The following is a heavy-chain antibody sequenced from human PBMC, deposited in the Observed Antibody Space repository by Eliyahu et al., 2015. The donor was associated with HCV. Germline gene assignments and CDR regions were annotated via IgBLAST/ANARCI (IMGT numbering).Heavy chain of an antibody. D-gene: IGHD2-8*01. V-gene: IGHV4-39*01. CDR1: GGSVTTTTYY. Sequence: QLQLQESGPGLVKPSETLSLTCTVSGGSVTTTTYYWGWIRQSPGKGLEWIGTVHYRGLTYSNASLKSRVIISVDTSKNQLSLRLSSVTAADTAVYYCARHVQIYYYYMDVWGEGTTVTVSS. J-gene: IGHJ6*03. CDR2: VHYRGLT. CDR3: ARHVQIYYYYMDV.